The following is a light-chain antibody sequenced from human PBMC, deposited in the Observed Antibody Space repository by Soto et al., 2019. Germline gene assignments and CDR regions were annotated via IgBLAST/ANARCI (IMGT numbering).Light chain of an antibody. V-gene: IGKV3-20*01. J-gene: IGKJ2*01. CDR1: QSVRRSF. Sequence: EIVLTQSPGTLSLSPGEVVTLSCRASQSVRRSFFAWYQQKHVHPPRLLIYHASGRATGIADRFSGSGSGTDFTLTIIRREPANLAMYYFQQYCSSPNTFGHGTKLEI. CDR3: QQYCSSPNT. CDR2: HAS.